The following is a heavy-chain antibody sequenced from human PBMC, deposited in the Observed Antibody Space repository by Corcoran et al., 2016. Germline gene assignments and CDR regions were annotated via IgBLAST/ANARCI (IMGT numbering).Heavy chain of an antibody. V-gene: IGHV4-34*01. CDR3: ARVSGYSYGLGYFDY. D-gene: IGHD5-18*01. CDR1: GGSFSGYY. J-gene: IGHJ4*02. CDR2: INHSGST. Sequence: QVQLRQWGAGLLKPSETLSLTCAVYGGSFSGYYWIWIRQPPGKGLEWIGEINHSGSTNYNPSLKSRVTISLDTSKNQFSLKLSSVTAADPAVYYCARVSGYSYGLGYFDYWGQGTLVTVSS.